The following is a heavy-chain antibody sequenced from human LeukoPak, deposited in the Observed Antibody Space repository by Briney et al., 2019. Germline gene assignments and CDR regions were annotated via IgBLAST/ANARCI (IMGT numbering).Heavy chain of an antibody. V-gene: IGHV4-61*01. CDR1: SGSVNSGSYY. Sequence: SETLSLTRTVSSGSVNSGSYYCNWIRQPPGKGLEWIGYIYYSGSTNYNPSLKSRVTISVDTAKNQLSLKLSSVTAADTAVYYCARRAGYTSSWYEYWGQGTLVTVSS. CDR2: IYYSGST. J-gene: IGHJ4*02. D-gene: IGHD6-13*01. CDR3: ARRAGYTSSWYEY.